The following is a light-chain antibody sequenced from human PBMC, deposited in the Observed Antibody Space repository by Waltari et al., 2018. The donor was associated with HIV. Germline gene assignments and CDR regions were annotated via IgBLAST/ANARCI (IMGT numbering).Light chain of an antibody. Sequence: DIVMTQSPASLTLSLGARDTISCKSSRSILYSSNNKNYLAWYQQKPGQPPKLLIYWASTRESGVPDRFSGSGSGTNFTLTISGLQTEDLAVYYCQQYFSSPLTFGGGTRVEIK. J-gene: IGKJ4*01. CDR1: RSILYSSNNKNY. V-gene: IGKV4-1*01. CDR2: WAS. CDR3: QQYFSSPLT.